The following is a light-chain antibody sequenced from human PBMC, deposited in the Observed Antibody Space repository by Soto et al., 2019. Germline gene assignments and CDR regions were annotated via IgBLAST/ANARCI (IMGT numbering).Light chain of an antibody. CDR2: GAS. V-gene: IGKV3-20*01. CDR3: QQFGDSLT. Sequence: TVLTQSPGTLSLSPGERATLSCRASQSVTSSYLAWYQQKPGQAPRLLIYGASTRATGIPDRFSGSGSGTDFTLSVGRLEPEDFAVYYCQQFGDSLTFGGGTKVDIK. J-gene: IGKJ4*01. CDR1: QSVTSSY.